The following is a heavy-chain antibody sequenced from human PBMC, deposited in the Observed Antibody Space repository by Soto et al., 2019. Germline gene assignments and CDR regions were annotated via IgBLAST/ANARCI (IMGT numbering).Heavy chain of an antibody. Sequence: QLQLQESGSGLVKPSQTLSLTCAVSGGSIDDYSWSWIRQPPGKGLEWIGYIYHYGNPHYNASLRSRVTLSVDRSKNQFSLNLRSVTAADSAVYYCARDVGYGRLDYCGQASLVTVSS. CDR2: IYHYGNP. J-gene: IGHJ4*02. CDR1: GGSIDDYS. D-gene: IGHD1-1*01. V-gene: IGHV4-30-2*01. CDR3: ARDVGYGRLDY.